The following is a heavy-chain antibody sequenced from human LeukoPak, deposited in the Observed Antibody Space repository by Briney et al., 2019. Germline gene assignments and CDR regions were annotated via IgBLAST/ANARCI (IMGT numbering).Heavy chain of an antibody. D-gene: IGHD6-19*01. V-gene: IGHV4-4*07. J-gene: IGHJ4*02. CDR1: GGSISSYY. Sequence: SETLSLTCTVSGGSISSYYWSWIRQPAGKGLEWIGRIYTSGSTNYNPSLKSRVTMSVDTSKNQFSLKPSSVTAADTAVYYCARGGPSSGWFRGRYFDYWGQGTLVTVSS. CDR2: IYTSGST. CDR3: ARGGPSSGWFRGRYFDY.